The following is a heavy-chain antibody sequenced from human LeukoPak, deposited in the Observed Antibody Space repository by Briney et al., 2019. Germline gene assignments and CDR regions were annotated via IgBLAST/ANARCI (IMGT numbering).Heavy chain of an antibody. J-gene: IGHJ4*02. V-gene: IGHV1-2*02. CDR1: GYTFTGYY. CDR2: INPNNGAT. CDR3: VRDGGDNGSSGN. D-gene: IGHD1-26*01. Sequence: ASVKVSRKASGYTFTGYYVHWVRQAPGQGLEWMGWINPNNGATNYAQKFQGRVTVTRDTSISTAYMELSNLGSDDTALYYCVRDGGDNGSSGNWGQGTLVTVSS.